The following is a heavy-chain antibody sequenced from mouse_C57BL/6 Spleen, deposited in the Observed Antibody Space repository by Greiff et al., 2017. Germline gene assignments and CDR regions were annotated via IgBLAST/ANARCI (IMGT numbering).Heavy chain of an antibody. Sequence: VMLVESGEGLVKPGGSLKLSCAASGFTFSSYAMSWVRQTPEKRLEWVAYISSGGDYIYYADTVKGRFTISRDNARNTLYLQMSSLKSEDTAMYYCTRESQDEGFAYWGQGTLVTVSA. CDR3: TRESQDEGFAY. CDR2: ISSGGDYI. CDR1: GFTFSSYA. V-gene: IGHV5-9-1*02. J-gene: IGHJ3*01.